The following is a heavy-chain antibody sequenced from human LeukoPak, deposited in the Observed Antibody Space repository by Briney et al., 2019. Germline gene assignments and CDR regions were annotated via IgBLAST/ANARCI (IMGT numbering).Heavy chain of an antibody. CDR2: IYYSGST. D-gene: IGHD3-10*01. CDR1: GGSISSYY. J-gene: IGHJ3*02. Sequence: KASETLSLTCTVSGGSISSYYWSWIRQPPGKGLEWIGYIYYSGSTNYNPSLKSRVTISVDTSKNQFSLKLSSVTAADTAVYYCARAYYYGSGSYAFDIWGQGTMVTVSS. V-gene: IGHV4-59*01. CDR3: ARAYYYGSGSYAFDI.